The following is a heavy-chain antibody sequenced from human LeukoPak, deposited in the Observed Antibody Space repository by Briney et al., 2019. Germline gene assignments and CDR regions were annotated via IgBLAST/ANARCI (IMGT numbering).Heavy chain of an antibody. CDR2: IYYSGST. Sequence: SETLSLTCTVSGGSISSYYWSWIRQPPGKGLEWIGYIYYSGSTNYNPSLKGRVTISVDTSKNQFSLKLSSVTAADTAVYYCARQSYCSSTSCYIGPYYYYYYGMDVWGQGTTVTVSS. CDR3: ARQSYCSSTSCYIGPYYYYYYGMDV. J-gene: IGHJ6*02. D-gene: IGHD2-2*02. V-gene: IGHV4-59*08. CDR1: GGSISSYY.